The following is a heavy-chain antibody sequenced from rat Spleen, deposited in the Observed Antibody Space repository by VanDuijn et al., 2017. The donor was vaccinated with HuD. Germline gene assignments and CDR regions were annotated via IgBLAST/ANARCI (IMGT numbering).Heavy chain of an antibody. CDR1: GFSLTSYN. CDR3: ARDHTYYGYNYFDY. J-gene: IGHJ2*01. Sequence: QVQLKESGPGLVQPSQTLSLTCTVSGFSLTSYNVHWVRQPTGKGLEWMGIIWTGGSTDYNSALKSRLSISRDTSKSQVFLKMNSLQTDDTATYYCARDHTYYGYNYFDYWGQGVMVTVSS. CDR2: IWTGGST. D-gene: IGHD1-9*01. V-gene: IGHV2-30*01.